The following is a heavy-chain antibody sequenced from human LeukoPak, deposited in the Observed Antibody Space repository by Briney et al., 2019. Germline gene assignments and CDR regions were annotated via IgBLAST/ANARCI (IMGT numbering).Heavy chain of an antibody. CDR3: ARLLYYGANSGEYFHH. Sequence: PGRSLRLSCAASGFPFSSYWMSWVRQAPGKGLEWVANIKHDGSGKYFVDSVKGRFTISRDNAKNSLYLQMNSLRVEDTALYYCARLLYYGANSGEYFHHWGQGTLVTVSS. J-gene: IGHJ1*01. D-gene: IGHD4-23*01. V-gene: IGHV3-7*01. CDR1: GFPFSSYW. CDR2: IKHDGSGK.